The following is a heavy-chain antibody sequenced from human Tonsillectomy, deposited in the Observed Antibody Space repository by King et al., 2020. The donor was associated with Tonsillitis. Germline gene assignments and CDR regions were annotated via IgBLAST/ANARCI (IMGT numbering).Heavy chain of an antibody. CDR1: GFTFTNHG. V-gene: IGHV3-33*05. CDR3: ARLEY. CDR2: LSSAGTNE. J-gene: IGHJ4*02. Sequence: VQLVESGGGVVQPGRSLRLSCATSGFTFTNHGMHWVRQAPGKGLEWVAALSSAGTNEYYGDSVKGRFTISRDTSKNTLYLQMHSLRAEDTAVYYCARLEYWGRGTLVTVSS.